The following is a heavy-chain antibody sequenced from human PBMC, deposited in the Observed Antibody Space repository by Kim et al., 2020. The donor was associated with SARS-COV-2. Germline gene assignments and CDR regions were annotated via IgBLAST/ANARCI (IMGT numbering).Heavy chain of an antibody. Sequence: GGSLRLSCAASGFTFSSYAMHWVRQAPGKGLEWVAVISYDGSNKYYADSVKGRFTISRDNSKNTLYLQMNSLRAEDTAVYYCARGSRGAFDYWGQETLVTVSS. CDR3: ARGSRGAFDY. V-gene: IGHV3-30-3*01. D-gene: IGHD3-10*01. CDR2: ISYDGSNK. CDR1: GFTFSSYA. J-gene: IGHJ4*02.